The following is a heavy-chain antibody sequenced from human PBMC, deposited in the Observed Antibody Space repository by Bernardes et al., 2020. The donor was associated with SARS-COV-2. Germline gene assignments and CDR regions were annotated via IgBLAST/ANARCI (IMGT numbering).Heavy chain of an antibody. CDR2: ISSSGSTI. Sequence: GSLRLSCAASGFTFGSYEMNWVRQAPGKGLEWVSFISSSGSTIHYADSVQGRFTIPRDNAKNSLYLQMDNLRVEDTAVYYCARLVMPAGIQGYYYGLDVWGQGTTVSVSS. CDR1: GFTFGSYE. D-gene: IGHD2-2*01. J-gene: IGHJ6*02. V-gene: IGHV3-48*03. CDR3: ARLVMPAGIQGYYYGLDV.